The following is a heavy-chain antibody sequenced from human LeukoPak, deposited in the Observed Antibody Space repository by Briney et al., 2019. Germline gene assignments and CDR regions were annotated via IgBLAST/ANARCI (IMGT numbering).Heavy chain of an antibody. D-gene: IGHD6-19*01. CDR1: GFAVSSNY. V-gene: IGHV3-53*01. Sequence: GGSLRLSCAASGFAVSSNYMRWVRQAPGKGLEWVSVIYSGGSTYYSGSVKGRFTVSRDSSKNTLYLQMNSLRAEDTAVYYCARGPARDHYTSGWYWVYWGQGTLVTVSS. CDR3: ARGPARDHYTSGWYWVY. J-gene: IGHJ4*02. CDR2: IYSGGST.